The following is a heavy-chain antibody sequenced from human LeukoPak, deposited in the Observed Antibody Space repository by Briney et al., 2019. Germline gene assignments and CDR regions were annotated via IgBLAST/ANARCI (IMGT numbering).Heavy chain of an antibody. CDR1: GDSIGSSTYY. D-gene: IGHD2-15*01. CDR3: ARIPCTGGSCYYFDS. J-gene: IGHJ4*02. CDR2: IFYSGST. V-gene: IGHV4-39*01. Sequence: SETLSLTCTVSGDSIGSSTYYWGWIRQPPGKGPEWIGSIFYSGSTFYKPSLESRLTMSVKMSKNQFSLRLSSVTAADTAVYYFARIPCTGGSCYYFDSWGQGILVIVSS.